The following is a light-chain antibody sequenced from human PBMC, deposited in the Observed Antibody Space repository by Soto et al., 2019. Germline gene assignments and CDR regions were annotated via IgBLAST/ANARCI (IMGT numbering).Light chain of an antibody. CDR1: SSDVGRYDL. Sequence: QSALTQPASVSGSPGQSITISCTGSSSDVGRYDLVSWYQQHPGKVPKLIIHEVTKRSSGLSNHFSGSKSGNTASLTISGLQAEDEADYYCCSYAGSSTYVFGTGTKLTVL. V-gene: IGLV2-23*02. CDR2: EVT. CDR3: CSYAGSSTYV. J-gene: IGLJ1*01.